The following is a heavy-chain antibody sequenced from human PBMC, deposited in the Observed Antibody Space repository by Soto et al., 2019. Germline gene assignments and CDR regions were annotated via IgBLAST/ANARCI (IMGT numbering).Heavy chain of an antibody. Sequence: EVQLVESGGGLVQPGGSLRLSCAASGFTFSSYEMNWVRQAPGKGLEWVSYISSSGSTIYYADSVKGRFTSSRDNAKKSLYLQMNSLRAEDTAVYYCARDDSSSGGWFAPWGQGTLVTVSS. CDR2: ISSSGSTI. CDR1: GFTFSSYE. CDR3: ARDDSSSGGWFAP. V-gene: IGHV3-48*03. J-gene: IGHJ5*02. D-gene: IGHD6-13*01.